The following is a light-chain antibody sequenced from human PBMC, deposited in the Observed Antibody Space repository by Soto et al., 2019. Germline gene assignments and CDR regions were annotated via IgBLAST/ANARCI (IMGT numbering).Light chain of an antibody. J-gene: IGLJ3*02. Sequence: QSVLTQPPSATGTPGQRVTISCSGSSSTFGSNYVDWYQQFPGTAPKLLIYSNYQRPSGVPDRFTGSKSGTSASLAISGLRSEDEAEYYCAAWDDNSWVFGGGTKLTVL. CDR3: AAWDDNSWV. CDR2: SNY. V-gene: IGLV1-47*02. CDR1: SSTFGSNY.